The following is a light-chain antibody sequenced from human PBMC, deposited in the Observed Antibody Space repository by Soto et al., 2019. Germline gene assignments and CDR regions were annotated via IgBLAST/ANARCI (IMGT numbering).Light chain of an antibody. Sequence: LVLTQSPGTLSVSPGERATLSCTASQSVSSYLAWYQPKPGQAPRLLIYGASTRATGIPARFSGSGSGTEFTLTISSLQSEDFAVYYCQQYKNWPPITFGQGTRLEIK. J-gene: IGKJ5*01. CDR1: QSVSSY. V-gene: IGKV3-15*01. CDR2: GAS. CDR3: QQYKNWPPIT.